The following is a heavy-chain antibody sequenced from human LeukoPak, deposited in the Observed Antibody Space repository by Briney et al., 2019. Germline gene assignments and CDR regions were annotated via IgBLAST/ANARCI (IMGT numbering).Heavy chain of an antibody. CDR3: ARHLVYIGPYLDY. D-gene: IGHD5-12*01. CDR2: IYPGDSET. CDR1: GYIFTNYW. V-gene: IGHV5-51*01. J-gene: IGHJ4*02. Sequence: GESLKISCKSSGYIFTNYWIGWVRQIPGKGLEWMGIIYPGDSETRYSPSFQGQVTISADKSTSTAYLQWSSLKASDTAMYYCARHLVYIGPYLDYWGQGTLVTVSS.